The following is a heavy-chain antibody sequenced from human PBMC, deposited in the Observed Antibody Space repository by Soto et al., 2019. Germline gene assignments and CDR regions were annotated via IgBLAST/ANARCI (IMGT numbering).Heavy chain of an antibody. CDR3: ARLGAAVPAASGYSSGFDP. D-gene: IGHD2-2*01. CDR2: IYPGDSDT. Sequence: GESLKISCKGSGYRFTSYWIGWVLHMPGKGLEWMGIIYPGDSDTRYSPSFQGQVTISADKSTSTAYLQWSSLKASDTAMYYCARLGAAVPAASGYSSGFDPWGQGTLVTVSS. CDR1: GYRFTSYW. V-gene: IGHV5-51*01. J-gene: IGHJ5*02.